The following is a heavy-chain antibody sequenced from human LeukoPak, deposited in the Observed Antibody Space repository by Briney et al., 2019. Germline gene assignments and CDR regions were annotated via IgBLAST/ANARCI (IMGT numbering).Heavy chain of an antibody. CDR2: ISSSRSYI. D-gene: IGHD6-13*01. J-gene: IGHJ4*02. CDR3: ARDLGYSSSWYYFDY. V-gene: IGHV3-21*01. CDR1: GFTFSSYS. Sequence: GGSLRLSCAASGFTFSSYSMNWVRQAPGKGLEWVSSISSSRSYIYYADSVKGRFPISRDNAKNSLYLQMNSLRAEDTAVYYCARDLGYSSSWYYFDYWGQGTLVTVSS.